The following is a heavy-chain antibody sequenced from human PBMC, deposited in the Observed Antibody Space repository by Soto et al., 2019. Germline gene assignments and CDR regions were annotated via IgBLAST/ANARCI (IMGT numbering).Heavy chain of an antibody. D-gene: IGHD6-13*01. V-gene: IGHV3-23*01. J-gene: IGHJ6*02. CDR1: GFTFSSYA. Sequence: EVQLLESGGGLVQPGGSLRLSCAASGFTFSSYAMSWVRQAPGKGLEWVSVISGSGESTYYADSVRGRFTISRDNSKNTLYLQMNSMRAEGTAVYYCAKDRDGAAAGPTKFYGMDVWGQGTTVTVSS. CDR3: AKDRDGAAAGPTKFYGMDV. CDR2: ISGSGEST.